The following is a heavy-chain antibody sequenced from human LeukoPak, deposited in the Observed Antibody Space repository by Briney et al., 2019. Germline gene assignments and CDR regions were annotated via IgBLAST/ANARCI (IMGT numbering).Heavy chain of an antibody. CDR3: ARRGGYDNFYFDY. CDR2: IYDSENN. CDR1: GDSISGYY. D-gene: IGHD5-12*01. Sequence: PSETLSLTCTVSGDSISGYYWSWLRQPPGKGLEWIAYIYDSENNNYNPSLRSRVTISVDTSNNQFSLILTSVAAADTAVYYCARRGGYDNFYFDYWGQGTLVTVSS. V-gene: IGHV4-59*01. J-gene: IGHJ4*02.